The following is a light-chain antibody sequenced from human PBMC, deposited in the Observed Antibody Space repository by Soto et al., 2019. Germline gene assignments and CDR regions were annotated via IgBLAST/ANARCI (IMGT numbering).Light chain of an antibody. CDR2: AAS. J-gene: IGKJ1*01. CDR1: QSISSY. Sequence: DIQMTQSPSSLSASAGDRVTITCRASQSISSYLNWYQQKPGKAPKLLIYAASSLQSGVPSRFSGSGSGTDFTLTISSLQPEDFATYYCQQSYSTPPWTFGQGTKVDIK. V-gene: IGKV1-39*01. CDR3: QQSYSTPPWT.